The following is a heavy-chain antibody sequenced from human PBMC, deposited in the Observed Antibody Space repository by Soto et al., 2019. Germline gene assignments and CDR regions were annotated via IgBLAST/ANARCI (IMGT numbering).Heavy chain of an antibody. D-gene: IGHD2-2*02. Sequence: ASVKVSCKVSGYTLTELSMHWVRQAPGKGLEWMGGFDPEDGETIYAQKFQGRVTMTEDTSTDTAYMELSSLRSEYTAVYYCATSPLVVPAAIGFDYWGQGTLVTVSS. CDR3: ATSPLVVPAAIGFDY. V-gene: IGHV1-24*01. J-gene: IGHJ4*02. CDR2: FDPEDGET. CDR1: GYTLTELS.